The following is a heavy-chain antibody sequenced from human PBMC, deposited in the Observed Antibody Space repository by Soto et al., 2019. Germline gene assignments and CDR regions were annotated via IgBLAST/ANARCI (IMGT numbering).Heavy chain of an antibody. V-gene: IGHV2-5*02. CDR3: AHRQTAPPFDY. D-gene: IGHD5-18*01. Sequence: QITLKESGPTLVKPTQTLTLTCTFSGFSLSTSGVGVGWIRQPPGKALEWLALIYWDDDKRYSPSLKSRLTXTXXTSKNQVVLTMTNMDPVDTATYYCAHRQTAPPFDYWGQGTLVTVSS. CDR1: GFSLSTSGVG. J-gene: IGHJ4*02. CDR2: IYWDDDK.